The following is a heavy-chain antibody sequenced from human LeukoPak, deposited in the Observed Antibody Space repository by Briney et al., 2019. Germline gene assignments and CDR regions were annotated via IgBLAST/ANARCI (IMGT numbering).Heavy chain of an antibody. V-gene: IGHV1-2*02. D-gene: IGHD3-10*01. J-gene: IGHJ6*02. CDR2: INPNSGGT. CDR1: GYTFSAYY. Sequence: ASVKVSCKASGYTFSAYYMHWVRQAPGQGLEWMGWINPNSGGTNYAQKFQGRVTITRDTSTSTVYMEVSSLRSEDTAVYFCARDRHGSGTYNYYGMDVWGQGTTVTVSS. CDR3: ARDRHGSGTYNYYGMDV.